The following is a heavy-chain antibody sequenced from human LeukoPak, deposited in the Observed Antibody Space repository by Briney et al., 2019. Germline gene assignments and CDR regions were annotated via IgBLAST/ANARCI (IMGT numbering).Heavy chain of an antibody. J-gene: IGHJ6*03. D-gene: IGHD6-13*01. CDR3: TRGIAAPYYYYMDV. V-gene: IGHV3-49*04. Sequence: GGSLRLSCAASGFTFSSYWMSWVRQAPGRGLEWVGFIRSKAYGGTTEYAASVKGRFTISRDDSKSIAYLQMNSLKTEDTAVYYCTRGIAAPYYYYMDVRGKGTTVTVSS. CDR1: GFTFSSYW. CDR2: IRSKAYGGTT.